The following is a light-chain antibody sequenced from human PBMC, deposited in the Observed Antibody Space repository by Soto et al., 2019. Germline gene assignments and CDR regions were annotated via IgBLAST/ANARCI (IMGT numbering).Light chain of an antibody. CDR2: EVN. V-gene: IGLV2-23*02. CDR3: SSYAGPITFYV. Sequence: QSALTQRASVSGSPGQSITISCTGTSSDVGTYTLVSWYQQHPGKAPKLVIYEVNKRPAGVSKRFSGSRSGDTASLTISGLQAEDEADYYCSSYAGPITFYVFGTGTKVTVL. CDR1: SSDVGTYTL. J-gene: IGLJ1*01.